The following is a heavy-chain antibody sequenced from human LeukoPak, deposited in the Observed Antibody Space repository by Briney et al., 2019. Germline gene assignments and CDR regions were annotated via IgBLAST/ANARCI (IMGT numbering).Heavy chain of an antibody. CDR1: GGSISSYY. J-gene: IGHJ4*02. D-gene: IGHD3-10*01. CDR3: ARLVPRLYYYGSGSYYLDY. Sequence: SETLSLTCTVSGGSISSYYWSWIRQPPGKGLEWIGYIYYSGSTNYNPSLKSRVTMSVDTSKNQFSLKLSSVTAADTAVYYCARLVPRLYYYGSGSYYLDYWGQGTLVTVSS. CDR2: IYYSGST. V-gene: IGHV4-59*08.